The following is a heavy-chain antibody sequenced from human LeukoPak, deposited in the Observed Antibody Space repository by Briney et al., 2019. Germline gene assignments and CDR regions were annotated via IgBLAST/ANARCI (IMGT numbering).Heavy chain of an antibody. J-gene: IGHJ4*02. Sequence: GASVKVSCKASGYTFTSYDINWVRQATGQGLEWMGWMNPNSGNTGYAQKFQGRVTITADESTSTAYMELSSLRSEDTAVYYCARWVVVTAMGGFFDYWGQGTLVTVSS. CDR3: ARWVVVTAMGGFFDY. V-gene: IGHV1-8*01. D-gene: IGHD2-21*02. CDR2: MNPNSGNT. CDR1: GYTFTSYD.